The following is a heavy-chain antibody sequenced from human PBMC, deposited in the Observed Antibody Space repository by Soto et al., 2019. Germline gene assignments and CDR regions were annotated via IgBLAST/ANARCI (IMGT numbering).Heavy chain of an antibody. CDR1: GASFNNYY. CDR2: INHSGST. D-gene: IGHD2-21*02. CDR3: TRSSVVVMSAINGHWFDP. Sequence: PSETLSLTCAVYGASFNNYYWTWIRQPPGKGLEWIGEINHSGSTNYNPSVKSRVTMSVDTSKNQFSLKLTYLTAADSAAYFCTRSSVVVMSAINGHWFDPCGQRTLVTVSS. J-gene: IGHJ5*01. V-gene: IGHV4-34*01.